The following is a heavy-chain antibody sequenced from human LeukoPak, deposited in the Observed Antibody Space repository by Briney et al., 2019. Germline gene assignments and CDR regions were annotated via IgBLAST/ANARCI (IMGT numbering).Heavy chain of an antibody. CDR1: GGTFSSYA. V-gene: IGHV1-69*04. D-gene: IGHD6-19*01. CDR2: IIPILGIA. Sequence: SVTVSCKASGGTFSSYAISWVRQAPGQGLEWMGRIIPILGIANYAQKFQCRVTITAGKSTSTAYMELSSLRSEDTAVYYCESSSSGWYGMDVWGQGTTVTVSS. J-gene: IGHJ6*02. CDR3: ESSSSGWYGMDV.